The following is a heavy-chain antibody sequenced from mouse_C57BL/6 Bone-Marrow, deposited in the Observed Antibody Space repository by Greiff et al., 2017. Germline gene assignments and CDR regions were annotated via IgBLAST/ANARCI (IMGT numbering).Heavy chain of an antibody. J-gene: IGHJ4*01. CDR2: IDPSDSST. CDR3: AREAMDY. V-gene: IGHV1-69*01. Sequence: QVQLQQPGAELVMPGASVKLSCKASGYTFTSYWMHWVKQRPGPGLEWIGEIDPSDSSTNYNQKFKGKSTLTVDKSSSTAYMQLSSLTSEDSAVYYCAREAMDYWGQGTSVTVSS. CDR1: GYTFTSYW.